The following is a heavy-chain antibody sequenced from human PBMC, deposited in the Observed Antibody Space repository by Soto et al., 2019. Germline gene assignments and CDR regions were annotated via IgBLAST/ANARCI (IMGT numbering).Heavy chain of an antibody. V-gene: IGHV6-1*01. CDR1: GDSVSSNSAA. Sequence: SPTLSLTCAISGDSVSSNSAAWNWIRQSPSRGLEWLGRTYYRSKWYNDYAVSVKSRITINPDTSKNQFSLQLNSVTPEDTAVYYCARGRAYYDSSGYFDYLGPGTLVTVSS. D-gene: IGHD3-22*01. CDR3: ARGRAYYDSSGYFDY. CDR2: TYYRSKWYN. J-gene: IGHJ4*02.